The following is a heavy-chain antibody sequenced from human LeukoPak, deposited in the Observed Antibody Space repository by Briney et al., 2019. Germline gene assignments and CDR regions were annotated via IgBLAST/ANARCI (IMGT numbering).Heavy chain of an antibody. J-gene: IGHJ4*02. CDR1: GGSISSYY. Sequence: SETLSLTCTVSGGSISSYYWSWIRQPPGKGLEWIGYIYYSGSTNYNPSLKSRVTISVDTSKNQFSLKLSSVTAADTAVYYCASGNKWELLLDWGQGTLVTVSS. V-gene: IGHV4-59*08. CDR3: ASGNKWELLLD. CDR2: IYYSGST. D-gene: IGHD1-26*01.